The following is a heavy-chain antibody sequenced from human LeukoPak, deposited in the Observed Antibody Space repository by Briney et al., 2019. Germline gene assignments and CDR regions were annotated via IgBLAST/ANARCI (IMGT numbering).Heavy chain of an antibody. V-gene: IGHV1-3*01. CDR1: GYTFTNYA. CDR3: ARDRGDGYNYEGLDF. CDR2: INAGYGNT. D-gene: IGHD5-24*01. Sequence: ASAKVSCKTSGYTFTNYAIHWVRQAPGQRLEWMGWINAGYGNTKYSQKFQGRVTLTSDTSANTAYMGLSSLKSEDTAVYYCARDRGDGYNYEGLDFWGQGTLVTVSS. J-gene: IGHJ4*02.